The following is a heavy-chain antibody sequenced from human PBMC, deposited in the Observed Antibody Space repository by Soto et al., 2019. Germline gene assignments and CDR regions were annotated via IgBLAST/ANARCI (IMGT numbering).Heavy chain of an antibody. D-gene: IGHD2-15*01. Sequence: SETLSLTCTVSGYSINSDDYWGWIRQPPGKGLEWIASIYHSVSTFYNPSLRSRVTISIDTSKNQFSLQLNSVTPEDTAVYYCARDSGSAQYYYYGMDVWGQGTTVTVSS. J-gene: IGHJ6*02. CDR2: IYHSVST. CDR1: GYSINSDDY. CDR3: ARDSGSAQYYYYGMDV. V-gene: IGHV4-38-2*02.